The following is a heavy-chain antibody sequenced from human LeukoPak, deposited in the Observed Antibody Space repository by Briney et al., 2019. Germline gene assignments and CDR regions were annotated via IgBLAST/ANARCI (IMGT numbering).Heavy chain of an antibody. D-gene: IGHD2-2*01. CDR3: AKAPYCSSTSCYRGYYMDV. CDR2: IRYDGSNK. Sequence: PGGSLRLSCAASGFTFSTYGMHWVRQAPGKGLEGVAFIRYDGSNKYYADSVKGRFTISRDNSKNTLYLQMNSLRAEDTAVYYCAKAPYCSSTSCYRGYYMDVWGKGTTVTVSS. J-gene: IGHJ6*03. CDR1: GFTFSTYG. V-gene: IGHV3-30*02.